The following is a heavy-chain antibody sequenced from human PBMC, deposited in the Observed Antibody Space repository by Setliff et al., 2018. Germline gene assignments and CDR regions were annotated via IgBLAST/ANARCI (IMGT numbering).Heavy chain of an antibody. CDR1: GGSFSGYY. J-gene: IGHJ3*02. V-gene: IGHV4-34*01. CDR3: ARQAISGSDAFDI. Sequence: PSETLSLTCAVYGGSFSGYYWSWIRQPPGKGLEWIGEINHSGSTNYNPSLKSRVTISVDTSKNQFSLKLSSVTAADTAVYYCARQAISGSDAFDIWGQGTLVTVSS. CDR2: INHSGST. D-gene: IGHD3-3*01.